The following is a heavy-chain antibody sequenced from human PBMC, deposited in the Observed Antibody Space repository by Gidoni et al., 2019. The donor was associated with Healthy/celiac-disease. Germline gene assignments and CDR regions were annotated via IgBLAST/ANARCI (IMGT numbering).Heavy chain of an antibody. V-gene: IGHV3-53*05. CDR2: IYSGGST. J-gene: IGHJ4*02. CDR3: AREGYYYDSSGYYPGGY. D-gene: IGHD3-22*01. Sequence: VIYSGGSTYYADSVKGRFTISRDNSKNTLYLQMNSLGAEDTAVYYCAREGYYYDSSGYYPGGYWGQGTLVTVSS.